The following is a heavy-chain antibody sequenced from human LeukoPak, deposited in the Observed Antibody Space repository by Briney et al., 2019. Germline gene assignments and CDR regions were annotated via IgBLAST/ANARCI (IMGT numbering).Heavy chain of an antibody. D-gene: IGHD3-10*01. CDR1: GGSISSYY. CDR3: ARHGSVRSPLGP. J-gene: IGHJ5*02. Sequence: SETLSLTCTVSGGSISSYYWSWIRQPPGKGLEWIGYIYATGSTNYNPSLKSRVTISGDTSRNQFSLNLRSVTAADTAVYYCARHGSVRSPLGPWGQGTLVTVSS. V-gene: IGHV4-4*09. CDR2: IYATGST.